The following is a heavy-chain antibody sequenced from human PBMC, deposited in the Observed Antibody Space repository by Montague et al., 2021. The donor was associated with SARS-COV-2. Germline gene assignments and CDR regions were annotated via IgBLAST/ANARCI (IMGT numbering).Heavy chain of an antibody. V-gene: IGHV4-4*02. CDR2: IYYTGNT. D-gene: IGHD3-16*01. CDR3: ARGGTYHYGMDV. CDR1: EGSISSPNW. J-gene: IGHJ6*02. Sequence: SETLSLTCAVSEGSISSPNWWNWVRQPPGKGLEWIGEIYYTGNTNYNPSLKSRVTIFIDKSKNHFSLQLSSVTAADTAVYYCARGGTYHYGMDVWGQGTTVAVSS.